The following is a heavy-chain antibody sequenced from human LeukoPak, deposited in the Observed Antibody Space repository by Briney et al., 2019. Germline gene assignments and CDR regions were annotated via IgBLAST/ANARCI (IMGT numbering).Heavy chain of an antibody. V-gene: IGHV3-33*08. J-gene: IGHJ5*02. CDR1: GFTFSSYW. Sequence: GGSLRLSCAASGFTFSSYWMSWVRQAPGKGLEWVAVIWYDGSNKYYADSVKGRFTISRDDSKNTLYLQMNSLRAEDTAVYYCARELENPLGWFDPWGQGTLVTVSS. CDR3: ARELENPLGWFDP. D-gene: IGHD1-14*01. CDR2: IWYDGSNK.